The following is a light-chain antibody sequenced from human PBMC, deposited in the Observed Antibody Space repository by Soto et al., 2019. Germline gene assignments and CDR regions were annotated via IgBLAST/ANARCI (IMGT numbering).Light chain of an antibody. Sequence: DIQMTQSPSFLSASVGDRVTITCRASQSISSYLNWYQQKPGKAPKPLIYAASSLQSGVPSRFSGRGSGTDLTLTITSLQPEDFATYYCQQSSSTPVTFGQGTKLEIK. CDR1: QSISSY. V-gene: IGKV1-39*01. CDR2: AAS. CDR3: QQSSSTPVT. J-gene: IGKJ2*01.